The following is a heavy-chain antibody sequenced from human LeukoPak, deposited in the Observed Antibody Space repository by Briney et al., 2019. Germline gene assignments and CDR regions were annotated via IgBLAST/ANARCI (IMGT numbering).Heavy chain of an antibody. J-gene: IGHJ5*02. CDR1: GGSISSSSYY. V-gene: IGHV4-61*05. CDR2: IYYSGST. Sequence: SETLSLTCTVSGGSISSSSYYWGWIRQPPGKGLEWIGYIYYSGSTNYNPSLKSRVTISVDTSKNQFSLKLSSVTAADTAVYYCARGRGEGRGISMVRGVRAPSYNWFDPWGHGTLVTVSS. CDR3: ARGRGEGRGISMVRGVRAPSYNWFDP. D-gene: IGHD3-10*01.